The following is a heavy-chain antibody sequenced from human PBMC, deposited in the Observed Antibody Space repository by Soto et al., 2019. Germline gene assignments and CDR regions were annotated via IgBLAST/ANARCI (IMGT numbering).Heavy chain of an antibody. Sequence: ASVKVSCKASGYTFTSYDINWVRQATGQGLEWMGWMNPNSGNTGYAQKFQGRVTMTRNTSISTAYMELSSLRSEDTAVYYCARSGRLVAYYYYYGMDVWGQGTTVTVSS. CDR2: MNPNSGNT. V-gene: IGHV1-8*01. CDR3: ARSGRLVAYYYYYGMDV. CDR1: GYTFTSYD. J-gene: IGHJ6*02. D-gene: IGHD2-15*01.